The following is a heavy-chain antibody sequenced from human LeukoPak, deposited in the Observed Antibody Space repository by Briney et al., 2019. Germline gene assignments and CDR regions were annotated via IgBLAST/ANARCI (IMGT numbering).Heavy chain of an antibody. CDR3: ARDPGYDFWYYMDV. CDR2: ISFDGSYE. V-gene: IGHV3-30*09. Sequence: PGGSLRLSCAASGFTFNDYAMHWVRQAPGKGLEWVAVISFDGSYESYADSVKGRFAISRDNSKNTLSLLMTSLRPEDTAVYYCARDPGYDFWYYMDVWGKGTTVTVSS. J-gene: IGHJ6*03. CDR1: GFTFNDYA. D-gene: IGHD3-3*01.